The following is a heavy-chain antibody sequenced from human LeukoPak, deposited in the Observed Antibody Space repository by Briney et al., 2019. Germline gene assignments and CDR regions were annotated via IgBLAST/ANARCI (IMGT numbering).Heavy chain of an antibody. CDR1: GGSISSYY. CDR2: IYTSGST. J-gene: IGHJ4*02. V-gene: IGHV4-4*09. Sequence: SETLSLTCTVSGGSISSYYWSWIRQPPGKGLEWNGYIYTSGSTNYNPSLKSRVTISVDTSKNQFSLKLSSVTAADTAVYYCAREYSNSYVDYWGQGTLVTVSS. D-gene: IGHD4-11*01. CDR3: AREYSNSYVDY.